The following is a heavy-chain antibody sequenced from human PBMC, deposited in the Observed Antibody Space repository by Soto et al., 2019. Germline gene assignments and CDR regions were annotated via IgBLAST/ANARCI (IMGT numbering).Heavy chain of an antibody. V-gene: IGHV5-51*01. Sequence: GESLKISCKGSGYSFTSYWLGWVRQMPGKGLEWMGIIYPGDSDTRYSPSFQGQVTISADKSISTAYLQWSSLKASDTAMYECPRGAPSYYYDSSGYSRSSIDYWGQGTLVTVSS. J-gene: IGHJ4*02. CDR3: PRGAPSYYYDSSGYSRSSIDY. D-gene: IGHD3-22*01. CDR1: GYSFTSYW. CDR2: IYPGDSDT.